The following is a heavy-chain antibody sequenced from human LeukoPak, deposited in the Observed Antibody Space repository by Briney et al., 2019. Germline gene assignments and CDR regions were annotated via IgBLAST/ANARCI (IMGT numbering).Heavy chain of an antibody. CDR2: IHIGGGT. D-gene: IGHD1-26*01. CDR3: ARHRELGL. Sequence: PGGSLRLSCAASGFTFSSYSMNWVRQAPGKGLEWVSIIHIGGGTNYADFVKGRFTISRDNSKNMVYLQMNSLTVEDTAVYYCARHRELGLWGQGTLVSVSS. V-gene: IGHV3-66*04. J-gene: IGHJ4*02. CDR1: GFTFSSYS.